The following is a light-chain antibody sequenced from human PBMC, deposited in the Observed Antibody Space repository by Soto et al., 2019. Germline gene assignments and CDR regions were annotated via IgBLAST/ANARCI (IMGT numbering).Light chain of an antibody. Sequence: DIKVSQSPSTLSASVGDRVTFTRRASQSISAWLSWYHQKPGKAPELLLYDAYTLQRCVPSRFSGSVSGTDFTLTISRLEPEDCAVYYCQHYSNSPSFGQGTQLEIK. CDR1: QSISAW. CDR2: DAY. V-gene: IGKV1-5*01. J-gene: IGKJ5*01. CDR3: QHYSNSPS.